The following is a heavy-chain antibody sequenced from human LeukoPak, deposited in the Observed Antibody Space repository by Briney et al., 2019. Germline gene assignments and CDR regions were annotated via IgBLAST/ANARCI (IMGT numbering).Heavy chain of an antibody. D-gene: IGHD1-26*01. Sequence: PSETLSLTCAVSGGSFSGYYWSWIRQPPGKGLEWIGEINHSGGTNYNPSLKSRVTISVDTSKKQFSLKLSSVTAADTAVYYCARGGGLHYYCYNMDVWGKGTTVTVSS. CDR3: ARGGGLHYYCYNMDV. CDR1: GGSFSGYY. V-gene: IGHV4-34*01. CDR2: INHSGGT. J-gene: IGHJ6*03.